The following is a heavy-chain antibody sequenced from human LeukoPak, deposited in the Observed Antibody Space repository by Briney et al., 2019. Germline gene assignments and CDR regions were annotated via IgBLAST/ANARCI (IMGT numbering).Heavy chain of an antibody. CDR3: ARHYGP. CDR1: GGSFSGY. V-gene: IGHV4-39*01. D-gene: IGHD3-10*01. CDR2: IYDSGST. Sequence: SETLSLTCAVFGGSFSGYRIRQPPGKGLEWIRSIYDSGSTYYNPSLKSRVTISVDTSKNQFSLKLNSVTAADTAVYYCARHYGPWGQGTLVTVSS. J-gene: IGHJ5*02.